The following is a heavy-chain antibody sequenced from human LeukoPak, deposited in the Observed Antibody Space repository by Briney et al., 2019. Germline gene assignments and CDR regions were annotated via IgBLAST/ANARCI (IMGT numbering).Heavy chain of an antibody. CDR2: IYTGGGT. CDR3: ARVQYPQLYFDY. CDR1: GFTVRSYY. V-gene: IGHV3-53*01. Sequence: PGGSLRLSCAASGFTVRSYYVSWVRQAPGKGLEWVSVIYTGGGTSYADSVKGRFTISRDNSKNTVYLQMNGLRADDAAVYYCARVQYPQLYFDYWGQGALVTVSS. J-gene: IGHJ4*02. D-gene: IGHD4-11*01.